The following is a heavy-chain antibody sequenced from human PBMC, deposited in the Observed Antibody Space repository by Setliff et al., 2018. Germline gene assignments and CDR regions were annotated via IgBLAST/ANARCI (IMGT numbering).Heavy chain of an antibody. Sequence: PGGSLRLSCAASGFTFSSYAMHWVRQAPGKGLEWVAVIAFDGINIYYADSVKGRFTISRDNSKNMLYLQMNSLRPEDTAVYYCAKSGGDHCCPLYHHYYMDVWGTGTTVTVSS. D-gene: IGHD2-21*02. CDR1: GFTFSSYA. V-gene: IGHV3-30*01. CDR3: AKSGGDHCCPLYHHYYMDV. J-gene: IGHJ6*03. CDR2: IAFDGINI.